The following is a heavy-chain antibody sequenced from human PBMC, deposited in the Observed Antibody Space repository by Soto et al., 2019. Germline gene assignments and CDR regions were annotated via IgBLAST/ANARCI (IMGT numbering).Heavy chain of an antibody. D-gene: IGHD1-26*01. J-gene: IGHJ5*02. CDR1: GFSLSTSGVG. CDR3: AHRRGADIFAP. CDR2: IYWDDDK. Sequence: QITLKESGPTLVKPTQTLTLTCTFSGFSLSTSGVGVGWIRQPPGKALEWLGIIYWDDDKRYSPSLKNRITITKYTTKNQVVLTMTNMDPVDTATYYCAHRRGADIFAPWGQGTLVTVSS. V-gene: IGHV2-5*02.